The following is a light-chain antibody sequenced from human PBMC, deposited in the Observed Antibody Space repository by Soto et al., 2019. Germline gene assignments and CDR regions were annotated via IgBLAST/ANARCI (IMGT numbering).Light chain of an antibody. V-gene: IGKV2-28*01. Sequence: DIVMTQSPLSLPVTPGEPASISCGSSQSLLHSNGYNYLDWYLQKPGQSPHLLIYLGSNRSSGVPDRFSGSGSGTDFTLKISRVEAEDVGVYYCMQPLQTPRTFGQGTKVEIK. CDR3: MQPLQTPRT. J-gene: IGKJ1*01. CDR1: QSLLHSNGYNY. CDR2: LGS.